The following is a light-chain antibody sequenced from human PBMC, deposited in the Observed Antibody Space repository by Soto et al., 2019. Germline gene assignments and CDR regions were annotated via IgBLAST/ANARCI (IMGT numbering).Light chain of an antibody. V-gene: IGKV1-5*03. CDR2: RAS. CDR3: QQYSSAST. J-gene: IGKJ1*01. Sequence: DIQMTQSPSTLSASVGARVTITCRASQSINNWLAWYQQKPGKAPKLLIYRASSLENGVPSRFRGRGSGTEFSFTITSLQPDDLATYYCQQYSSASTFGQRTKVE. CDR1: QSINNW.